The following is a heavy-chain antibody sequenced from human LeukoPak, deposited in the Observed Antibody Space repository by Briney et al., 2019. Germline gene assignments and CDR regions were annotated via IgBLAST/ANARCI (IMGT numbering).Heavy chain of an antibody. CDR3: AKVRGTYSSGYFFDY. Sequence: PGGSLRLSCAASGFTFYNYAMHWVRQAPGKGLEGLSIISWNSGYIDYGDSVKGRFNISRDNAKKSLDLQTNSLRDEDTAFYYCAKVRGTYSSGYFFDYWGQGTLVTVSS. D-gene: IGHD6-19*01. CDR2: ISWNSGYI. V-gene: IGHV3-9*01. CDR1: GFTFYNYA. J-gene: IGHJ4*02.